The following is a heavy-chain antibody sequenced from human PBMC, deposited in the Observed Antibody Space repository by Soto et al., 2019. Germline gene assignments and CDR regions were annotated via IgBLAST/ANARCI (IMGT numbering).Heavy chain of an antibody. CDR1: GCSISSSSYY. J-gene: IGHJ6*03. V-gene: IGHV4-39*01. D-gene: IGHD3-9*01. CDR3: ARHRGQYFDILTGYYMDYNYYSMDV. CDR2: IYYSGST. Sequence: SETLSLTCTVTGCSISSSSYYWGWIRQPPGKGLEWIGSIYYSGSTYYNPSLKSRVTISVDTSKNQFSLKLSSVTAADTAVYYCARHRGQYFDILTGYYMDYNYYSMDVWGKGTTVT.